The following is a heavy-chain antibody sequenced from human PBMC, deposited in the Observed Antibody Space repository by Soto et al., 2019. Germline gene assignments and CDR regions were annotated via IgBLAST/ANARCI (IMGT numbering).Heavy chain of an antibody. J-gene: IGHJ4*02. CDR2: INPSGGST. D-gene: IGHD5-12*01. CDR3: VKSRGGNNFDFFD. CDR1: GYTFTSYY. V-gene: IGHV1-46*01. Sequence: ASVKVSCKASGYTFTSYYMHWVRQAPGQGLEWMGIINPSGGSTSYAQKFQGRFTISRDNSKNTLYLQMSSLSADDTAVYYCVKSRGGNNFDFFDWGQGALVTVSS.